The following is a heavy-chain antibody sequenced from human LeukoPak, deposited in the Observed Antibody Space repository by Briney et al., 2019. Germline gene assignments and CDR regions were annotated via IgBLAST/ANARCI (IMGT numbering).Heavy chain of an antibody. D-gene: IGHD3-22*01. CDR1: GFTFSDYY. J-gene: IGHJ6*03. CDR2: ISSSGSTI. Sequence: GGSLRLSCAASGFTFSDYYMSWIRQAPGKGLEWVSYISSSGSTIYYADSVKGRFTISRDNAKNSLYLQMNSLRAEDTAVYYCAGKLYYYDSSGYYRGPYYYYYMDVWGKGTTVTVSS. V-gene: IGHV3-11*04. CDR3: AGKLYYYDSSGYYRGPYYYYYMDV.